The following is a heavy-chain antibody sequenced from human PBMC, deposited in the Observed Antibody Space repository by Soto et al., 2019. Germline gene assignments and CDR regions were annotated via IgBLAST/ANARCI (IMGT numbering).Heavy chain of an antibody. Sequence: PSETLSLTCTVSGGSISSYYWSWIRQPPGKGLEWIGYIYYSGSTNYNPSLKSRVTISVDTSKNQFSLKLSSVTAADTAVYYCARGITIFGVVNDQTYYFDYWGQGTPVTVSS. D-gene: IGHD3-3*01. CDR1: GGSISSYY. CDR2: IYYSGST. J-gene: IGHJ4*02. V-gene: IGHV4-59*01. CDR3: ARGITIFGVVNDQTYYFDY.